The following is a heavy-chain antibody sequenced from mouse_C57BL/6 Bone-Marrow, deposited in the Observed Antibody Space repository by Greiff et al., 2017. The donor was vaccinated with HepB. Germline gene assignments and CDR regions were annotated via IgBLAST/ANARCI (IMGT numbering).Heavy chain of an antibody. V-gene: IGHV5-17*01. CDR3: ARGSGSSFAY. J-gene: IGHJ3*01. Sequence: DVKLVESGGGLVKPGGSLKLSCAASGFTFSDYGMHWVRQAPEKGLEWVAYISSGSSTIYYADTVKGRFTISRDNAKNTLFLQMTSLRSEDTAMYYCARGSGSSFAYWGQGTLVTVSA. CDR2: ISSGSSTI. CDR1: GFTFSDYG. D-gene: IGHD1-1*01.